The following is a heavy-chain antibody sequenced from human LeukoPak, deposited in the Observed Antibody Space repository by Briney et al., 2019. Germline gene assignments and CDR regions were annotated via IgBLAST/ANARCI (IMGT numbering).Heavy chain of an antibody. D-gene: IGHD3-3*01. CDR1: GFTFTSSV. CDR2: IVVGSGNT. J-gene: IGHJ4*02. CDR3: AVRDYDFWRGYHS. V-gene: IGHV1-58*02. Sequence: SVKVSCKASGFTFTSSVIQWVRQARGQRLEWIGWIVVGSGNTNYARKFQERVTITRDMSTSAAYMELSSLRSEDTAVYYCAVRDYDFWRGYHSWGQGTLVTVSS.